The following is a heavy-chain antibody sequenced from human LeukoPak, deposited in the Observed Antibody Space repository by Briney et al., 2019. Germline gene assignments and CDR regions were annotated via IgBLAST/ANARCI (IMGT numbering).Heavy chain of an antibody. V-gene: IGHV3-23*01. J-gene: IGHJ5*02. CDR1: GFTFSSYG. CDR2: ISGSGGST. D-gene: IGHD6-19*01. CDR3: AVKAVAGTSGWFDP. Sequence: RTGGSLRLSCAASGFTFSSYGMSWVRQAPGKGLEWVSAISGSGGSTYYADSVKGRFTISRDNSKNTLYLQMNSLRAGDTAVYYCAVKAVAGTSGWFDPWGQGTLVTVSS.